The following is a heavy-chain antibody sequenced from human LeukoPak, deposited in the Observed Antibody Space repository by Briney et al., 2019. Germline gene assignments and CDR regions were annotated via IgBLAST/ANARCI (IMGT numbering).Heavy chain of an antibody. CDR3: ARLVGAERLFDY. Sequence: GGSLRLSCAASGLTVNNNYMNWVRQAPGKGLEWVANIKQDGSEEYYVDSVKGRFTISRDNAKNSLYLQMNSLRAEDTAVYYCARLVGAERLFDYWGQGTLVTVSS. CDR2: IKQDGSEE. CDR1: GLTVNNNY. J-gene: IGHJ4*02. V-gene: IGHV3-7*01. D-gene: IGHD1-26*01.